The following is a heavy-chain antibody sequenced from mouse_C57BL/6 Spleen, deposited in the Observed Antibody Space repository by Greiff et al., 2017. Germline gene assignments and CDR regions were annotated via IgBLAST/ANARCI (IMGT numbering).Heavy chain of an antibody. D-gene: IGHD2-2*01. V-gene: IGHV1-82*01. CDR3: AKGVLWLRREGIGY. CDR1: GYAFSSSW. Sequence: QVQLQQSGPELVKPGASVKISCKASGYAFSSSWMNWVKQRPGKGLEWIGRIYPGDGDTNYNGKFKGKATLTADKSSSTAHMQLSSLTSEDSEVYVCAKGVLWLRREGIGYWGQGTTLTVSS. CDR2: IYPGDGDT. J-gene: IGHJ2*01.